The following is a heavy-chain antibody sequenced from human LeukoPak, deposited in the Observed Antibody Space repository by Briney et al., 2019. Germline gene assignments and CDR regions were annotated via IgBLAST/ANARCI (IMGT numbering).Heavy chain of an antibody. Sequence: SETLSLTCTVSGYSISSGYYWGWIRQTPGKGLEWIGYIYHGGRTDYNPSLKSRVTISVDTSKNQFSLKLSSVTAADTAVYYCARRMGRMLGERYYYYHYVDVWGKGTTVTISS. CDR3: ARRMGRMLGERYYYYHYVDV. CDR1: GYSISSGYY. CDR2: IYHGGRT. J-gene: IGHJ6*03. V-gene: IGHV4-38-2*02. D-gene: IGHD3-10*02.